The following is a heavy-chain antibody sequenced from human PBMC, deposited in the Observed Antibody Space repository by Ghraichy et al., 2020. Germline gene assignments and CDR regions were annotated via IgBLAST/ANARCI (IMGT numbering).Heavy chain of an antibody. J-gene: IGHJ4*02. CDR3: AKDIRLLYGSGSGGFDY. V-gene: IGHV3-43*01. CDR2: ISWDGGST. D-gene: IGHD3-10*01. Sequence: LTCAASGFTFDDYTMHWVRQAPGKGLEWVSLISWDGGSTYYADSVKGRFTISRDNSKNSLYLQMNSLRTEDTALYYCAKDIRLLYGSGSGGFDYWGQGTLVTVSS. CDR1: GFTFDDYT.